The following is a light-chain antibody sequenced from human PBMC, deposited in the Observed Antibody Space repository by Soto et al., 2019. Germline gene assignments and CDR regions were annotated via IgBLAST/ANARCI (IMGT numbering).Light chain of an antibody. J-gene: IGKJ1*01. CDR1: QSIANDY. Sequence: EVALTQSPGTLSLAPGARATLSCRASQSIANDYLTRYQQKPGQAPRVLIYDASTRATGIPDRFSGSGSGTDFTLTISRLEPEDFAVYYCQQYGCSPWTFGQGTKVEI. CDR2: DAS. V-gene: IGKV3-20*01. CDR3: QQYGCSPWT.